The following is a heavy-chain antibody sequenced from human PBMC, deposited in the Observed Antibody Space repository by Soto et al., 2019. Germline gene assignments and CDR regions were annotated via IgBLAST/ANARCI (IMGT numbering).Heavy chain of an antibody. V-gene: IGHV3-23*01. CDR3: AKRGVWFGELYND. D-gene: IGHD3-10*01. CDR1: GFTFSSYA. CDR2: ISGSGGST. Sequence: PVGSLRLSCAASGFTFSSYAMSWVRQAPGKGLEWVSAISGSGGSTYYADSVKGRFTISRDNSKNTLYLQMNSLRAEDTAVYYCAKRGVWFGELYNDWGQGTLVTVSS. J-gene: IGHJ4*02.